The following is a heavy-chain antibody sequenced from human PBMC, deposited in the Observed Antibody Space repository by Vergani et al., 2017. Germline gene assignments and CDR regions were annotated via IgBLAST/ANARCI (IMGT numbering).Heavy chain of an antibody. CDR3: ARDRYCTDSECYNLQH. CDR1: GFTFSDYY. CDR2: ISSSGSTI. J-gene: IGHJ1*01. Sequence: QVQLVESGGGLVKPGGSLRLSCAASGFTFSDYYMSWIRQAPGKGLEWVSYISSSGSTIYYADSVKGRFTISRDSAKNSLYLQMNSLRVEDTDVYYCARDRYCTDSECYNLQHWGEGTVVTVSS. D-gene: IGHD2-8*01. V-gene: IGHV3-11*04.